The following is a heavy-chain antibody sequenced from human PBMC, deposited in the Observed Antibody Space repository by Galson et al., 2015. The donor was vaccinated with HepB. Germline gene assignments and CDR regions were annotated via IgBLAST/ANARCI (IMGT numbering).Heavy chain of an antibody. D-gene: IGHD4-23*01. CDR3: ARDSEVVTPENWYFDL. Sequence: SLRPSCAASGFTFSDYYMSWIRQAPGKGLEWVSYISSSSSYTNYADSVKGRFTISRDNAKNSLYLQMNSLRAEDTAVYYCARDSEVVTPENWYFDLWGRGTLVTVSS. V-gene: IGHV3-11*06. CDR1: GFTFSDYY. CDR2: ISSSSSYT. J-gene: IGHJ2*01.